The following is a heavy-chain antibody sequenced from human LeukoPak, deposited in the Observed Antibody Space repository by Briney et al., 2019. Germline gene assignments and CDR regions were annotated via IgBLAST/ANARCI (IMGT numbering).Heavy chain of an antibody. CDR1: GFTFIDYD. J-gene: IGHJ4*02. Sequence: GGSLRLSCAASGFTFIDYDMHWVRQVIGKGLEWVSAIGIRGDIHYSGSVKGRFTISRENAESSLYLQMNSLRAEDTAVYYCARGGIQVSGIDEFDYWGQGTLVTVSS. V-gene: IGHV3-13*01. D-gene: IGHD6-19*01. CDR3: ARGGIQVSGIDEFDY. CDR2: IGIRGDI.